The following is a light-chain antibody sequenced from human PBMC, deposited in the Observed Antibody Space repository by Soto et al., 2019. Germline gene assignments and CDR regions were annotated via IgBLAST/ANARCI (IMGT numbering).Light chain of an antibody. CDR1: QSVSSS. CDR2: GAS. CDR3: QHYYNWPRT. V-gene: IGKV3-15*01. Sequence: EIVFTQFPGTLRLSPGERATLSCRASQSVSSSYVAWYQQKPGQAPRLLIYGASTRATGIPGRFSGSGSGTEFTLTISSLQSEDFAVYYCQHYYNWPRTFGQGTKVDIK. J-gene: IGKJ1*01.